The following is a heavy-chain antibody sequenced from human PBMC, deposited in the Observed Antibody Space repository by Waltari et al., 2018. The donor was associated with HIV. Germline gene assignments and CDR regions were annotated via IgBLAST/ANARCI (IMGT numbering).Heavy chain of an antibody. Sequence: QLQLQESGPGLVKPSETLSLNCTISGGSISTSSYYWGWIRQPPGKGLEGICSIYYSGSPYYNPSLSRRCTISADTAKNPFSLRLSSVTAADTAVYYCVRQEGIAVAAVMYYFDYWGQGTLVTVSS. CDR1: GGSISTSSYY. V-gene: IGHV4-39*01. CDR2: IYYSGSP. J-gene: IGHJ4*02. CDR3: VRQEGIAVAAVMYYFDY. D-gene: IGHD6-19*01.